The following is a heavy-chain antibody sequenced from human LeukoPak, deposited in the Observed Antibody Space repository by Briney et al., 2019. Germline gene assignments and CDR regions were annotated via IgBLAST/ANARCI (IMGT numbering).Heavy chain of an antibody. V-gene: IGHV3-23*01. CDR1: GFRFSSYV. CDR3: ARVDSGNYDY. CDR2: IDGSDGAS. D-gene: IGHD1-26*01. Sequence: GGSLSLSCAASGFRFSSYVMSWVRQAPGKGLEYVSSIDGSDGASYYADSVKGRFTISRDNSKNTLFLQMNSLRVEDTAVYYCARVDSGNYDYWGQGTLLTVSS. J-gene: IGHJ4*02.